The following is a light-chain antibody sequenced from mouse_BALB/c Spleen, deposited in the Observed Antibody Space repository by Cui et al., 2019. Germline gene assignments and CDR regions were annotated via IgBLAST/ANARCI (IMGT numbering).Light chain of an antibody. J-gene: IGKJ5*01. V-gene: IGKV4-57-1*01. CDR1: ISVSSSY. Sequence: ENVLTQSPAIMYASPGAQVTMTCRASISVSSSYLHWYQQKSGASPKLWIYSTSNLASGVPARFSGSGSGTSYSLTISSVEAEDAAIYYCQQYSGYPLTFGAGTKLELK. CDR3: QQYSGYPLT. CDR2: STS.